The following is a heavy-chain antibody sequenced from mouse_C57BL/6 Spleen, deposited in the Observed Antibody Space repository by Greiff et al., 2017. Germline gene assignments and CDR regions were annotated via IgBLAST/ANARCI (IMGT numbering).Heavy chain of an antibody. Sequence: EVMLVESGGDLVKPGGSLKLSCAASGFTFSSYGMSWVRQTPDKRLEWVATISSGGSYTYYPDSVKGRFTISRDNAKNTLYLQMSSLKSEDTAMYYCARHGPRYFDVWGTGTTVTVSS. J-gene: IGHJ1*03. CDR2: ISSGGSYT. CDR1: GFTFSSYG. CDR3: ARHGPRYFDV. V-gene: IGHV5-6*01.